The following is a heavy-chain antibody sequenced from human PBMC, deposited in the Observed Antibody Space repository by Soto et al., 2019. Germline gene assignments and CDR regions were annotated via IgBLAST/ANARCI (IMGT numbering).Heavy chain of an antibody. Sequence: EVQLLESGGGLVQPGGSLRLSCAASGFTFSSYAMSWVRQAPGKGLEWVSAISGSGGSTYYADSVKGRFTISRDNSKNTLYLQMNSLRAEDTAVYYCANVAPTVSSGWYSRGGYWGQGTLVTVSS. D-gene: IGHD6-19*01. CDR3: ANVAPTVSSGWYSRGGY. V-gene: IGHV3-23*01. CDR2: ISGSGGST. J-gene: IGHJ4*02. CDR1: GFTFSSYA.